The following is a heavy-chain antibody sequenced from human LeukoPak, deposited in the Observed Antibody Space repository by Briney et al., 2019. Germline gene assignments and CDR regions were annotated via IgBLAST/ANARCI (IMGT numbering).Heavy chain of an antibody. V-gene: IGHV4-59*01. CDR2: IYYSGST. Sequence: SETLSLTCTVSGGSISSYYWGWIRQPPGKGLGWIGYIYYSGSTNYNPSLKSRVTISVDTSKNQFSLKLSSVTAADTAVYYCAGNYYDSSGSFSWSQGTLVTVSS. D-gene: IGHD3-22*01. J-gene: IGHJ4*02. CDR3: AGNYYDSSGSFS. CDR1: GGSISSYY.